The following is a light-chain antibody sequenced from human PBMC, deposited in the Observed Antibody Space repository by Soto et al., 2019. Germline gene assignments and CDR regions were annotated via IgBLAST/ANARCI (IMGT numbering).Light chain of an antibody. CDR2: AAS. V-gene: IGKV3-20*01. Sequence: ELVLTQSPGTLSLSPGERATLSCRASQSVSSTYVAWYQQKPGQAPRLLIYAASSRATGIPDRFSGSGSGADFTLTISRLEPEDFAVYYCQQYGDSRTFGQGTKVEIK. J-gene: IGKJ1*01. CDR1: QSVSSTY. CDR3: QQYGDSRT.